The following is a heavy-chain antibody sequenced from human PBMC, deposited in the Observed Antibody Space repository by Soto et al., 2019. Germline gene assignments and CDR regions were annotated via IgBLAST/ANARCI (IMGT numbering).Heavy chain of an antibody. CDR3: ARAGVSSTSCYFDY. J-gene: IGHJ4*02. V-gene: IGHV1-3*01. Sequence: VSVKVSCKASGYTFTSYAMHWVRQAPGQRLEWMGWINAGNGNTKYSQKFQGRVTITRDTSASTAYMELSSLRSEDTAVYYCARAGVSSTSCYFDYWGQGTLVTVSS. CDR2: INAGNGNT. D-gene: IGHD2-2*01. CDR1: GYTFTSYA.